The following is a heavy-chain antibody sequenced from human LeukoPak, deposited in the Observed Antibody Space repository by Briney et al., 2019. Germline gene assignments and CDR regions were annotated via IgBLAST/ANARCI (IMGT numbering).Heavy chain of an antibody. J-gene: IGHJ4*02. CDR3: ARRVVWFGELTHY. CDR2: IYYSGST. V-gene: IGHV4-39*01. Sequence: SETLSLTCTVSGGSISSSSYYWGWIRQPPGKGLEWIGSIYYSGSTYYNPSLKSRVTISVDTSKNQFSLKLSSVTAADTAVYYCARRVVWFGELTHYWGQGTLVTVSS. D-gene: IGHD3-10*01. CDR1: GGSISSSSYY.